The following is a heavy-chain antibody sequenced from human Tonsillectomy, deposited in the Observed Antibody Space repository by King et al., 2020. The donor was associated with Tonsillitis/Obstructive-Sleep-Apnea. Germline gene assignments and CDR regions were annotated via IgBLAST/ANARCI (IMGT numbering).Heavy chain of an antibody. D-gene: IGHD5-12*01. V-gene: IGHV3-43*01. J-gene: IGHJ4*02. Sequence: QLVQSGGVVVQPGGSLRLSCAASGFTFDDYTMHWVRQAPGKGLEWVSLISWDGGSTYYADSVKGRFTISRDNSKNSLYLQMNSLRTEDTALYYCAKDRSPIVATISWDYWGQGTLVTVSS. CDR3: AKDRSPIVATISWDY. CDR1: GFTFDDYT. CDR2: ISWDGGST.